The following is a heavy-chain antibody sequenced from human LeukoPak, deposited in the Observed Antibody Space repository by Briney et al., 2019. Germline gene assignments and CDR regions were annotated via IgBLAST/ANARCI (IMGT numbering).Heavy chain of an antibody. CDR1: GGTFSSYA. CDR3: ARALKGAALFDY. Sequence: ASVKVSCKASGGTFSSYAISWVRQAPGQGLEWMGGIIPIFGTANYAQKFQGRVTITADESTSTAYMELSSLRSEDTAVYYCARALKGAALFDYWGQGTLVTVSS. D-gene: IGHD6-6*01. CDR2: IIPIFGTA. J-gene: IGHJ4*02. V-gene: IGHV1-69*13.